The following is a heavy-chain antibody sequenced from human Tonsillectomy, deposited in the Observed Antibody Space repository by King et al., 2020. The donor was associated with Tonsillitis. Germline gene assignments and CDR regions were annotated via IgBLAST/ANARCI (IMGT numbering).Heavy chain of an antibody. Sequence: QLVQSGAEVKKPGSSVKVSCKASGGTFSSYAISWVRQAPGQGLEWMGGIIPIFVTANYAQKFQGRVTITADESTSTAYMELSSLTSEDTAVYYCARDLPLPNYDILTGYFDYWGQGTLVTVSS. D-gene: IGHD3-9*01. CDR3: ARDLPLPNYDILTGYFDY. CDR2: IIPIFVTA. J-gene: IGHJ4*02. V-gene: IGHV1-69*01. CDR1: GGTFSSYA.